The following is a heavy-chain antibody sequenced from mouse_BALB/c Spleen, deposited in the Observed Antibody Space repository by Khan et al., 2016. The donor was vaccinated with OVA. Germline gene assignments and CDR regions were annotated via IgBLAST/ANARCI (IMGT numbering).Heavy chain of an antibody. J-gene: IGHJ1*01. Sequence: VQLKQSGAELVKPGASVKLSCTASGFNIKDTYMHWVKQRPEQGLEWIGRIDPANGNTKYDPKFQGKATITADTSSNTAYLQLSSLTSEDTAVYYCARGSHWYFDVWGAGTTVTVSS. V-gene: IGHV14-3*02. CDR2: IDPANGNT. CDR3: ARGSHWYFDV. CDR1: GFNIKDTY. D-gene: IGHD1-1*02.